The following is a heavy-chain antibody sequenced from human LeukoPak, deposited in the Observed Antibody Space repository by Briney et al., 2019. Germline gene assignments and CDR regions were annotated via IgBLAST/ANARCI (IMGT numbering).Heavy chain of an antibody. CDR2: IYYSGST. V-gene: IGHV4-59*08. Sequence: SETLSLTCTVSGGSISRYYWSWIRQPPGKGLEWIGYIYYSGSTNYNPSLKSRVTISVDTSKNQFSLKLSSVTAADTAVYYCARGYYGDYLNYFDYWGQGTLVTVSS. J-gene: IGHJ4*02. D-gene: IGHD4-17*01. CDR3: ARGYYGDYLNYFDY. CDR1: GGSISRYY.